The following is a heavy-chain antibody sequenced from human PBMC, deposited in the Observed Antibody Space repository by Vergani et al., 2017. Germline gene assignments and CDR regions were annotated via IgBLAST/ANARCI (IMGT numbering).Heavy chain of an antibody. CDR2: IWYDGSNK. V-gene: IGHV3-33*01. D-gene: IGHD2-2*01. Sequence: QVQLVESGGGVVQPGRSLRLSCAASGFTFSSYGMHWVRQAPGKGLEWVAVIWYDGSNKYYADSVKGRFTISRDNSKNTLYLQMNSLRAEDTAVYYCARDGDIVVVPVNYYYYMDVWGKGP. J-gene: IGHJ6*03. CDR1: GFTFSSYG. CDR3: ARDGDIVVVPVNYYYYMDV.